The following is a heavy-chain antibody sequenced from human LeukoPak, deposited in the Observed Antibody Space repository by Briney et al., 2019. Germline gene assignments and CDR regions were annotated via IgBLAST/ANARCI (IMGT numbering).Heavy chain of an antibody. Sequence: GASVKVSCRVSGYILTELSIHWVLQAPGNGLEWMGSFDPENAKTMSAQTFQGRVTMTEDTSTDTAYMELRSLRSDDTAIYYCVIMSHTVVPTARIYYYMDIWGTGTTVIVSS. CDR2: FDPENAKT. D-gene: IGHD1-1*01. CDR1: GYILTELS. J-gene: IGHJ6*03. V-gene: IGHV1-24*01. CDR3: VIMSHTVVPTARIYYYMDI.